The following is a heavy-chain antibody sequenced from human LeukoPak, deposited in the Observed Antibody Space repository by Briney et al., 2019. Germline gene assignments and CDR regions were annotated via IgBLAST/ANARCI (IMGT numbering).Heavy chain of an antibody. J-gene: IGHJ4*02. CDR3: ARDLGRDRYFDS. CDR1: GFTFSPYP. CDR2: ISCGSDTI. Sequence: GGSLRLSCAASGFTFSPYPMNWVREAPGKGLEWVSYISCGSDTIHYPHSVKGRFTISRDNAKNSLYLQMNRLRAEDTAVYYCARDLGRDRYFDSWGQGTLVTVSS. D-gene: IGHD5-24*01. V-gene: IGHV3-48*04.